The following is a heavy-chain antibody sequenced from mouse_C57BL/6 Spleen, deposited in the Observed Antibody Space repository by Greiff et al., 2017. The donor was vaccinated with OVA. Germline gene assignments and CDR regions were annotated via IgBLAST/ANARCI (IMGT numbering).Heavy chain of an antibody. Sequence: VQLQESGPGLVQPSQSLSITCTVSGFSLTSYGVHWVRQSPGKGLEWLGVIWSGGRTDYNAAFISRLSISKDNSKSQVFFKMNSLQADDTAIYYCASLDSSGYVDWFAYWGQGTLVTVSA. CDR3: ASLDSSGYVDWFAY. CDR2: IWSGGRT. V-gene: IGHV2-2*01. CDR1: GFSLTSYG. J-gene: IGHJ3*01. D-gene: IGHD3-2*02.